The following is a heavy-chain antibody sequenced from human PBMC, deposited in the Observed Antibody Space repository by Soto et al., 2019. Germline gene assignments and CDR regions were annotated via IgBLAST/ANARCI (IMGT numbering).Heavy chain of an antibody. D-gene: IGHD6-19*01. CDR1: GFSLANYP. CDR3: AKGPHTNVGWPYYFES. Sequence: VQLVESGGGLVQPGGSLRLSCVASGFSLANYPMNWVRQTPGKGLEWISYSSPRGDTIYYADSVEGRFIISRDNARNSLSLHMSSLRDEDSALYYCAKGPHTNVGWPYYFESWGQGVPVTVSS. J-gene: IGHJ4*02. V-gene: IGHV3-48*02. CDR2: SSPRGDTI.